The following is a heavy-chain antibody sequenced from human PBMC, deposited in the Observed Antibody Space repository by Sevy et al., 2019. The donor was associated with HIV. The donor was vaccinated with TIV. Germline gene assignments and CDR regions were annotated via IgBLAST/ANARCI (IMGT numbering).Heavy chain of an antibody. J-gene: IGHJ6*02. V-gene: IGHV3-49*04. CDR2: IRSKTYGWTT. CDR1: GFTSGDYI. D-gene: IGHD3-10*01. Sequence: GGSLRLSCTPSGFTSGDYILTWVRQTPGKGLEWVGFIRSKTYGWTTEYAASVKGRFTISRDDYKNVAYLRMNSLKTEDTAVYYCTRTSYYYDSGSYYGMDVWGQGTTVTVSS. CDR3: TRTSYYYDSGSYYGMDV.